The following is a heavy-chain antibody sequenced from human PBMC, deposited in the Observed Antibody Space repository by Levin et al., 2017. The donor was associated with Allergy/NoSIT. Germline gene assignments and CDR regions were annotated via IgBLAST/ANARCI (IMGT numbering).Heavy chain of an antibody. CDR2: TYYRSKWYY. D-gene: IGHD6-25*01. J-gene: IGHJ4*02. CDR3: AREIAAGWDY. V-gene: IGHV6-1*01. CDR1: GDSVSSNSAA. Sequence: SQTLSLTCAISGDSVSSNSAAWNWIRQSPSRGLEWLGRTYYRSKWYYEYALFVKSRITINPDTSKNQFSLQLNSVTPEDTAVYYCAREIAAGWDYWGQGTLVAVSA.